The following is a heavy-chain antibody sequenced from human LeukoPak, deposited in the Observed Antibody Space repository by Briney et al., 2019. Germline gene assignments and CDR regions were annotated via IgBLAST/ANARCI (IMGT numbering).Heavy chain of an antibody. CDR1: GGAISSGSYY. J-gene: IGHJ5*02. V-gene: IGHV4-61*02. Sequence: SQTLTLTCTVSGGAISSGSYYWSWIRQPAGKGLEGIGRIYPSGSTNYNPSLKSRVTISLDTPKNQFSLTLNSVTAADTAVYYCVRVSPSGVWDLRGQGALVTVPS. CDR3: VRVSPSGVWDL. D-gene: IGHD3-10*01. CDR2: IYPSGST.